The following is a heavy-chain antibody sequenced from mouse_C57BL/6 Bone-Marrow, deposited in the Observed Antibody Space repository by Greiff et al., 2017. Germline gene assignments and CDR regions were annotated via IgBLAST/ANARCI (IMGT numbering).Heavy chain of an antibody. J-gene: IGHJ2*01. CDR3: ARHEVGTYYFDY. Sequence: VKLVESGAELVKPGASVKLSCKASGYTFTEYTIHWVKQRSGQGLEWIGWFYPGSGSIKYNEKFKDKATLTADKSSSTVYMELSRLTSEDSAVYFCARHEVGTYYFDYWGQGTTLTVSS. CDR1: GYTFTEYT. D-gene: IGHD2-14*01. V-gene: IGHV1-62-2*01. CDR2: FYPGSGSI.